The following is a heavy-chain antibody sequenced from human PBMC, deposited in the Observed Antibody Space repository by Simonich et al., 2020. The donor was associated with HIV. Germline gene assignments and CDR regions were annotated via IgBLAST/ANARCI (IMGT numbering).Heavy chain of an antibody. CDR3: ARPTGYDLDY. J-gene: IGHJ4*02. CDR1: GGSFSGYY. D-gene: IGHD5-12*01. V-gene: IGHV4-34*01. Sequence: QVHLQQWGAGLLKPSETLSLTCAVYGGSFSGYYWGWIRPPPGKGLAWIGEINHSGSTNYNPSLKSRVTISVDTSKNQFSLKLGSVTAADTAVYYCARPTGYDLDYWGQGTLVTVSS. CDR2: INHSGST.